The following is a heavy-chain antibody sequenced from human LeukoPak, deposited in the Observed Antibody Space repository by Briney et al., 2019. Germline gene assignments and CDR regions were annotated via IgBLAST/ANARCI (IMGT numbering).Heavy chain of an antibody. CDR2: IYTSGST. J-gene: IGHJ6*02. D-gene: IGHD6-13*01. V-gene: IGHV4-4*07. CDR3: ARDGDSSSWYAAGSGMDV. Sequence: QEWIGRIYTSGSTNYNPSLKSRVTMSVDTSKNQFSLKLSSVTAADTAVYYCARDGDSSSWYAAGSGMDVWGQGTTVTVSS.